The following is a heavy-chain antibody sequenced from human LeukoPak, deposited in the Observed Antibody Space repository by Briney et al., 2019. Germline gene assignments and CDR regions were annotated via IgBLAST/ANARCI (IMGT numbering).Heavy chain of an antibody. CDR2: IYSGGST. CDR3: ARDRITDFWSGYYTNYFDY. D-gene: IGHD3-3*01. J-gene: IGHJ4*02. V-gene: IGHV3-66*02. Sequence: PGGSLRLSCAASGFTFSSDWMSWVRQAPGKGLEWVSIIYSGGSTFYADSVKGRFTISRDNSKNTLYLQMNSLGAEDTAVYYCARDRITDFWSGYYTNYFDYWGQGTLVTVSS. CDR1: GFTFSSDW.